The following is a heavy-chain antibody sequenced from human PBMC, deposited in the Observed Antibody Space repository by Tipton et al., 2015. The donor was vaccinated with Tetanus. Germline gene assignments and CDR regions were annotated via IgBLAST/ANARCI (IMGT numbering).Heavy chain of an antibody. D-gene: IGHD2-8*01. Sequence: TLSLTCAVYGGSLSRYYWTWIRQPPGKGLEWIGEVDDSGSTNYSPSLKSRVTISVDTSKNQFSLKLTSLTAADTAVYYCARRLIQIWFDPWGQGTLVTVSS. CDR2: VDDSGST. V-gene: IGHV4-34*09. J-gene: IGHJ5*02. CDR3: ARRLIQIWFDP. CDR1: GGSLSRYY.